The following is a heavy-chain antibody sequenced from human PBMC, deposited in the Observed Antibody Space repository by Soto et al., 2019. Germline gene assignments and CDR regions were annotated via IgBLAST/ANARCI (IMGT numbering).Heavy chain of an antibody. CDR1: GFSFSSYY. Sequence: EVQLVESGGAVVQPGGSLRLSCAASGFSFSSYYMHWVRQVPGKGLVWVSRIHSDGSTATYADSVRGRFAISRDNTKNMLNLEMYSLRAQETAVDLYATAYGSNTHCLTWGQGTLVTV. V-gene: IGHV3-74*01. CDR2: IHSDGSTA. J-gene: IGHJ5*02. CDR3: ATAYGSNTHCLT. D-gene: IGHD4-17*01.